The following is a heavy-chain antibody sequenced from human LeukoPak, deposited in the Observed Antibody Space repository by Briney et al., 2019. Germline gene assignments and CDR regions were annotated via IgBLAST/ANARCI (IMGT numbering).Heavy chain of an antibody. Sequence: GGSLRLSCAASGFTFSSYAMHWVRQAPGKGLEWVAVISYDGSNKYYADSVKGRFTISRDNSKNTLYLQTNNHRAADTAVYYFTRATPISGTLLETEIFVYWGQGSLVTV. CDR2: ISYDGSNK. V-gene: IGHV3-30*04. D-gene: IGHD1-20*01. J-gene: IGHJ4*02. CDR3: TRATPISGTLLETEIFVY. CDR1: GFTFSSYA.